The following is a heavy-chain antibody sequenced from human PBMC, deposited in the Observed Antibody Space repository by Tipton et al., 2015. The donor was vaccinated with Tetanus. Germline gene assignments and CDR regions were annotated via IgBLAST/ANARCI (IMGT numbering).Heavy chain of an antibody. CDR3: ARADGWTGPPDY. D-gene: IGHD5-24*01. V-gene: IGHV4-4*07. CDR1: GGSISSYY. Sequence: TLSLTCTVSGGSISSYYWSWTRQPAGKGLEWIGRIYTSGSTNYNPSLKSRVTMSVDTSMNHFSLKLRSVTAADTAVYYCARADGWTGPPDYWGQGTLVTVSS. J-gene: IGHJ4*02. CDR2: IYTSGST.